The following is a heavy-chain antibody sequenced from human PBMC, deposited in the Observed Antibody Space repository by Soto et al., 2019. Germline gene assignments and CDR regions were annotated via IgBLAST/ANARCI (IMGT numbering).Heavy chain of an antibody. CDR1: GFTFGDYA. D-gene: IGHD3-3*01. CDR2: IRSKAYGGTT. CDR3: ARWSYLDY. V-gene: IGHV3-49*03. J-gene: IGHJ4*02. Sequence: GGSLRLSCTASGFTFGDYAMSWFRQAPGKGLEWVGFIRSKAYGGTTEYAASVKGRFSISRDTSQSTLYLQMNSLRADDTAMYYCARWSYLDYWGQGTRVTVSS.